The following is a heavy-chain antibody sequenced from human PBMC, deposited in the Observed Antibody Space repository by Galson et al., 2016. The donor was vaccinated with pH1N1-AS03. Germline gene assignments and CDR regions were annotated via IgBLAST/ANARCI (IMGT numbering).Heavy chain of an antibody. V-gene: IGHV4-59*12. D-gene: IGHD6-25*01. CDR3: ARAVQRHRVGDY. CDR2: IYHNGNS. CDR1: SGSISSYS. Sequence: SETLSLTCTVSSGSISSYSWNWIRQPPGKGLEWIAEIYHNGNSNYNPTLKSRVSISVDKSKNQFSLNLSSVTAADTAVYYCARAVQRHRVGDYWGHGTLVTVSS. J-gene: IGHJ4*01.